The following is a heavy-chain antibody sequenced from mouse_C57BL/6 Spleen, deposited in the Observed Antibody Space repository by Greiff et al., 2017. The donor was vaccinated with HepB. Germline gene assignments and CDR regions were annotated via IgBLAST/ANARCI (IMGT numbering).Heavy chain of an antibody. V-gene: IGHV5-4*01. J-gene: IGHJ2*01. CDR2: ISDGGSYT. Sequence: EVMLVESGGGLVKPGGSLKLSCAASGFTFSSYAMSWVRQTPEKRLEWVATISDGGSYTYYPDNVKGRFTISRDNAKNNLYLQMSHLKSEDTAMYYCARDRGLYSPFDYWGQGTTLTVSS. D-gene: IGHD2-1*01. CDR3: ARDRGLYSPFDY. CDR1: GFTFSSYA.